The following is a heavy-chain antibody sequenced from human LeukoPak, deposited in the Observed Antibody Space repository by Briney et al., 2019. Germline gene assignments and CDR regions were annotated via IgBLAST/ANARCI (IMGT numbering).Heavy chain of an antibody. Sequence: GASVKVSCKASGYTFTGYYMHWVRQAPGQGLEWMGWINPNSGGTNYAQKFQGRVTMTRDTSISTAYMELSRLRSDDTAVYYCARGITFGGVTTFWYWGQGTLVTVSS. CDR2: INPNSGGT. V-gene: IGHV1-2*02. J-gene: IGHJ4*02. CDR1: GYTFTGYY. CDR3: ARGITFGGVTTFWY. D-gene: IGHD3-16*01.